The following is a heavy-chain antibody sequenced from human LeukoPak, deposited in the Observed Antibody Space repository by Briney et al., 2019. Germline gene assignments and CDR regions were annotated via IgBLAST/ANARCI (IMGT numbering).Heavy chain of an antibody. V-gene: IGHV3-23*01. J-gene: IGHJ4*02. Sequence: GGSLRLSCVASGFSFRYYGMNWVRQAPGKGLEWVSGISPSGDITYYADSVKGRFTVSRDNFKNTLYLQMNSLRTEDTAVYFCAKDDAWLRYACWGPGTLVTVSS. CDR1: GFSFRYYG. CDR3: AKDDAWLRYAC. CDR2: ISPSGDIT. D-gene: IGHD5-12*01.